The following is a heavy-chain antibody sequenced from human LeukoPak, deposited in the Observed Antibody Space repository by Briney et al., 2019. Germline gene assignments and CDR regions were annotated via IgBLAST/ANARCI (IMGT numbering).Heavy chain of an antibody. J-gene: IGHJ4*02. D-gene: IGHD6-19*01. CDR3: TRDAKYSSERSDY. CDR1: GYTLTELS. V-gene: IGHV1-24*01. CDR2: FDPEDGET. Sequence: RASVKVSCKVSGYTLTELSMHWVRQAPGKGLEWMEGFDPEDGETIYAQKFQGRVTMTEDTSTDTAYMELSSLRSDDTALYYCTRDAKYSSERSDYWGQGTLVTVSS.